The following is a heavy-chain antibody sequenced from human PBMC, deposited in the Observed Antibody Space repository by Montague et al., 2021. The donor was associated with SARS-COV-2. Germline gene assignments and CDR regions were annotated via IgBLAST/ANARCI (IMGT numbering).Heavy chain of an antibody. CDR3: AKDQGRERKRAFDS. V-gene: IGHV3-33*06. J-gene: IGHJ4*02. CDR2: IGLDGSNE. CDR1: GFSFSSYG. D-gene: IGHD1-26*01. Sequence: SLRLSCAASGFSFSSYGMHWVRQAPGKGLEWVAVIGLDGSNEYYADPVKGRFTISRYNSKNTLYLQMNSLRAEDTAVYYCAKDQGRERKRAFDSWGQGILVTVSS.